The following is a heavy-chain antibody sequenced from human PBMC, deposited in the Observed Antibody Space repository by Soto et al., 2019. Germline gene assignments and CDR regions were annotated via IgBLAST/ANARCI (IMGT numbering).Heavy chain of an antibody. Sequence: PGGSLRLSCAASGFTFSTYSMNWVRQAPGKGLEWVSYISSSSSTIYYADSMKGRFTISRDNAKNSLYLQMNSLRAEDTAVYYCARDQLGNYYGMYVWGQGTTVTVSS. CDR2: ISSSSSTI. J-gene: IGHJ6*02. D-gene: IGHD1-1*01. CDR1: GFTFSTYS. V-gene: IGHV3-48*01. CDR3: ARDQLGNYYGMYV.